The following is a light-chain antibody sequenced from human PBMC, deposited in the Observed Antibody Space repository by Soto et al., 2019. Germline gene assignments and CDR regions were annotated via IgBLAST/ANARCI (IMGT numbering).Light chain of an antibody. CDR1: QSISRS. V-gene: IGKV1-5*01. CDR2: DAS. CDR3: QQYVSYSPWT. Sequence: DIQMTQSPATLSASVGETVTITCRASQSISRSLAWYRQKPGKAPKVLISDASNLESGVPSRFGGSGSGTEFTLTITSLQPDDFATDYCQQYVSYSPWTFGQGTKVEMK. J-gene: IGKJ1*01.